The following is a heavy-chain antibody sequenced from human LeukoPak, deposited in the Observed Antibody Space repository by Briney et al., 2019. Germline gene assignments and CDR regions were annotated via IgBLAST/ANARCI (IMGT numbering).Heavy chain of an antibody. Sequence: PGGSLRLSCAASGFTFSSYAMHWVRQAPGKGLEWVAVISYDGSNKYYADSVKGRFTISRDNSKNTLYLQMNSLRAEDTAVYYCASSGYYPYYFDYWGQGTLVTVSS. CDR3: ASSGYYPYYFDY. CDR2: ISYDGSNK. J-gene: IGHJ4*02. CDR1: GFTFSSYA. V-gene: IGHV3-30*14. D-gene: IGHD3-22*01.